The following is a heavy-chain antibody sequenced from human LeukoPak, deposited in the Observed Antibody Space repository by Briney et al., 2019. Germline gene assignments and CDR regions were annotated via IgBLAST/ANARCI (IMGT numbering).Heavy chain of an antibody. Sequence: PGGSLRLSCAASGFTFSSYGMHGVRQAPGKGLKWVAVIWYDGINKDYADSVRVRFTISRDNSKHTLYLQMNRLRAEDTAMYYCARDAGYCSGGSCFWDAFDIWGQETMVPVSS. CDR3: ARDAGYCSGGSCFWDAFDI. CDR1: GFTFSSYG. CDR2: IWYDGINK. J-gene: IGHJ3*02. V-gene: IGHV3-33*01. D-gene: IGHD2-15*01.